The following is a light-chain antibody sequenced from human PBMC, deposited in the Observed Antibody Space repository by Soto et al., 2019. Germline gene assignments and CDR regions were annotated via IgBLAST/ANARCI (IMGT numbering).Light chain of an antibody. CDR3: QQSYSTPLT. J-gene: IGKJ4*01. Sequence: DIQMTQSSSSLSASVGDRVTIPCRARQGIDTYLNWYQKKPGKAPKLLIYAASSLQSGVPSRFSGSGSGTDFTLTISNLQPEDFATYFCQQSYSTPLTFGGGTKVDTK. V-gene: IGKV1-39*01. CDR1: QGIDTY. CDR2: AAS.